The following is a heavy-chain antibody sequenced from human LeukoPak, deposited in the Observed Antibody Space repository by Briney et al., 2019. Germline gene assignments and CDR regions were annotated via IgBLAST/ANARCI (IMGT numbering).Heavy chain of an antibody. CDR1: GFTFSSYA. CDR2: ISGSGGST. V-gene: IGHV3-23*01. CDR3: AKEYRCSGGSCYSWAVSAFDI. D-gene: IGHD2-15*01. J-gene: IGHJ3*02. Sequence: GGSLRLSCAASGFTFSSYAMSWVRQAPGRGLEWVSAISGSGGSTYYADSVKGRFTISRDNSKNTLYLQMNSLRAEDTAVYYCAKEYRCSGGSCYSWAVSAFDIWGQGTMVTVSS.